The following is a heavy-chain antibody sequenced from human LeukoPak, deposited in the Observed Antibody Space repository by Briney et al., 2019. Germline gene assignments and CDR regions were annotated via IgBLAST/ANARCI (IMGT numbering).Heavy chain of an antibody. CDR3: ARELEDYGDAFDI. J-gene: IGHJ3*02. V-gene: IGHV3-30*04. D-gene: IGHD4-17*01. CDR2: ISYDGSNK. CDR1: GFTFSSYA. Sequence: PGGSLRLSCAASGFTFSSYAMHWVRQAPGKGLEWVAVISYDGSNKYYADSVKGRFTISRDNSKNTLYLQMNSLRAEDTAVYYCARELEDYGDAFDIWGQGTMVTVSS.